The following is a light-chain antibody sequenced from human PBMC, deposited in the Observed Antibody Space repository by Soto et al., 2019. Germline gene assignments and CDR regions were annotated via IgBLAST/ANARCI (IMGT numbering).Light chain of an antibody. CDR3: QQYGSSPLT. J-gene: IGKJ4*01. V-gene: IGKV3-20*01. Sequence: EVVLTQSPGTLSLSPGEGATLSCRASQSVSSSYLAWYQQKAGQAPRLLIFGASSRASGIPDRFSGSGSGTDFTLTISRLEPEDFAMYYCQQYGSSPLTFGGGPKVDIK. CDR1: QSVSSSY. CDR2: GAS.